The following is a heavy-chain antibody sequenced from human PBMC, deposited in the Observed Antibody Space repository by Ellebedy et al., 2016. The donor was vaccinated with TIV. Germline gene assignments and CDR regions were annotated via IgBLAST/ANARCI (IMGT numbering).Heavy chain of an antibody. V-gene: IGHV3-23*01. J-gene: IGHJ4*02. D-gene: IGHD4-17*01. CDR2: ILASADST. CDR1: GFTFNTYA. Sequence: GESLKISCAASGFTFNTYAMGWIRQAPGKGLEWVSIILASADSTYYADSVKGRFTISRDNSKTTLYLQMNRLRAEDTALYYCAKDTYGDFTRGFDYWGQGTLVTVSS. CDR3: AKDTYGDFTRGFDY.